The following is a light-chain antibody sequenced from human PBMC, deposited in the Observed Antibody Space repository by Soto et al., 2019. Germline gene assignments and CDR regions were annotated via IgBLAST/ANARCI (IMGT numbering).Light chain of an antibody. CDR2: EGS. Sequence: QSVLTQPASVSGSPGQSITISCTGTRSDVGSYNLVSWYQQHPGKAPKLMIYEGSKRPSGVSNRFSGSKSGNTASLTISGLQAEDEADYYCCSYAGSSTVVFGGGTKLTVL. J-gene: IGLJ2*01. CDR1: RSDVGSYNL. V-gene: IGLV2-23*01. CDR3: CSYAGSSTVV.